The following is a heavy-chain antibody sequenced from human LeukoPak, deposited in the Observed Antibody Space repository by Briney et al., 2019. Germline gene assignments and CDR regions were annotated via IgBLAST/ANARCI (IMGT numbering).Heavy chain of an antibody. Sequence: GGSVRLSCAASGFTFSSYSMTWVRQAPGRGLEWVSYISSSSSTIYYADSVEGRFTISRDNAKNSLYLQMSSLRAGDTAVYYCARDLGTTGTTDYWGLGTLVTVSS. D-gene: IGHD1-1*01. CDR3: ARDLGTTGTTDY. CDR1: GFTFSSYS. J-gene: IGHJ4*02. CDR2: ISSSSSTI. V-gene: IGHV3-48*04.